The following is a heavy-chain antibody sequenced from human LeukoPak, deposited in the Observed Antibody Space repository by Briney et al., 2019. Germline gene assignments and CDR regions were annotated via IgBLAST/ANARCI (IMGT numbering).Heavy chain of an antibody. Sequence: PSVTLSLTCAVSGGSNSSSNWGSWVRQPPGKGLEWIGEIYHSGSTNYNPSLKSRVTISVDKSKNQFSLKLRSVTAADTPVYYCASEGIAVADLFDSWGPGNLVTVSS. CDR1: GGSNSSSNW. CDR3: ASEGIAVADLFDS. D-gene: IGHD6-19*01. CDR2: IYHSGST. J-gene: IGHJ4*02. V-gene: IGHV4-4*02.